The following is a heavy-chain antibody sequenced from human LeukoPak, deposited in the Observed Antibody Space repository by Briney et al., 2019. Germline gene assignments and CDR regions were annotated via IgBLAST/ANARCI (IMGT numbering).Heavy chain of an antibody. CDR1: GFTFYNYA. D-gene: IGHD2-2*01. CDR2: ISGSGSDA. J-gene: IGHJ4*02. CDR3: AIFPIVTVPAAKRNLDF. V-gene: IGHV3-23*01. Sequence: GGSLRLSCAASGFTFYNYAMSWVRQAPGKGLEWVSGISGSGSDAYYADSVKGRFTISKDVSKNTMCLQMNSLRADDTAVYFCAIFPIVTVPAAKRNLDFWGQGTLVTVSS.